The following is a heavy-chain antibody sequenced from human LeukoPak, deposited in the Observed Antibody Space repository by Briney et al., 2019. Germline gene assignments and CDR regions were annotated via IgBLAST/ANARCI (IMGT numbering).Heavy chain of an antibody. Sequence: GGSLRLSCAASGFTVSSNYMSWVRQAPGKGLEWVSVIYSGGSTYYADFVKGRFTISRDNSKNTLYLQMNSLRAEDTAVYYCARAGDTAPDAFDIWGQGTMVTVSS. D-gene: IGHD5-18*01. V-gene: IGHV3-66*01. CDR3: ARAGDTAPDAFDI. CDR1: GFTVSSNY. J-gene: IGHJ3*02. CDR2: IYSGGST.